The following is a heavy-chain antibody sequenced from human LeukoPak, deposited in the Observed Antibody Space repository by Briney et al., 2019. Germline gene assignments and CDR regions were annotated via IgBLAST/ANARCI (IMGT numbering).Heavy chain of an antibody. J-gene: IGHJ3*02. V-gene: IGHV3-9*01. D-gene: IGHD2-21*01. CDR1: GFTFDDYA. CDR3: AKDSMYSKDAFDI. Sequence: GGSLRLSCAASGFTFDDYAMHWVRQASGKGLEWVSGISWNSGSIGYADSVKGRFTISRDNAKNSLYLQMNSLGAEDTALYYCAKDSMYSKDAFDIWGQGTMVTVSS. CDR2: ISWNSGSI.